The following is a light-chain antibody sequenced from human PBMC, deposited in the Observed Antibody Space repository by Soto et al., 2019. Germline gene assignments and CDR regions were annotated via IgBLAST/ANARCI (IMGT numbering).Light chain of an antibody. J-gene: IGLJ1*01. CDR3: SSYPPSNSGTHYV. V-gene: IGLV2-14*03. CDR1: ISDVGGYNH. Sequence: QSALTQPASVSGSPGQSITISCTGTISDVGGYNHVSWYQQYPGKAPKLIIYGVDNRPSEASNRFSGSKSANTASLTISGLQAEDEDDYYCSSYPPSNSGTHYVFGTGTKVTVL. CDR2: GVD.